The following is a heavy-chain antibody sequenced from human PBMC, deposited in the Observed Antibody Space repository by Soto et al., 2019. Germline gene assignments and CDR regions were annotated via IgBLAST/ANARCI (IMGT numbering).Heavy chain of an antibody. V-gene: IGHV4-39*01. J-gene: IGHJ5*02. CDR1: GGSISSSSYY. Sequence: ETLSLTCTVSGGSISSSSYYWGWIRQPPGKGLEWIGSIYYSGSTYYNPSLKSRVTISVDTSKNQFSLKLSSVTAADTAVYYCARLTGIAAAIGFDPWGQGTLVTVSS. CDR2: IYYSGST. CDR3: ARLTGIAAAIGFDP. D-gene: IGHD6-13*01.